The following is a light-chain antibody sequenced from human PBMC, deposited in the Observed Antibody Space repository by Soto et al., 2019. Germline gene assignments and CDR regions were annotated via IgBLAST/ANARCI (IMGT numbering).Light chain of an antibody. CDR3: QTWDSGVWV. CDR1: SGPSNYA. V-gene: IGLV4-69*02. CDR2: LNSDGSH. Sequence: QLVLTQSPSASASLGASVKLTCTLSSGPSNYAIAWHQQQPGKGPRYLMKLNSDGSHSKGDGIPDRFSGSSSGADRYLTISSLQSEDEAEYYCQTWDSGVWVFGGGTKVTVL. J-gene: IGLJ3*02.